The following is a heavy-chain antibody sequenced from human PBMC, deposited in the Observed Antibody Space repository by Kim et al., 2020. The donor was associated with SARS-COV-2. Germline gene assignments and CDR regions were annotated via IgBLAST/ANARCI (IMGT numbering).Heavy chain of an antibody. CDR1: GFTFSSYA. J-gene: IGHJ4*02. CDR3: ARGGWRSYVDY. CDR2: ISDSGGST. V-gene: IGHV3-23*01. Sequence: GGSLRLSCAASGFTFSSYAMTWVRQAPGKGLEWVSRISDSGGSTYYADSVKGRFTISRDNSKNTLYLHMNSLRAEDTAVFYCARGGWRSYVDYWGQGTLVTVSS. D-gene: IGHD6-19*01.